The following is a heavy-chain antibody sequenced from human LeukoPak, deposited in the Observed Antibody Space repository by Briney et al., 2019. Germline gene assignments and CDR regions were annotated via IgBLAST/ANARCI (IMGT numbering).Heavy chain of an antibody. CDR3: ARESGYSGYDSFDY. Sequence: PGGSLRLSCAASGFTFSSYWMSWVRQAPGKGLEWVANIKQDGSEKYYVDSVKGRFTISRDNAKNSLYLQMNSLRAEDTAVYYRARESGYSGYDSFDYWGQGTLVTVSS. CDR1: GFTFSSYW. D-gene: IGHD5-12*01. V-gene: IGHV3-7*01. J-gene: IGHJ4*02. CDR2: IKQDGSEK.